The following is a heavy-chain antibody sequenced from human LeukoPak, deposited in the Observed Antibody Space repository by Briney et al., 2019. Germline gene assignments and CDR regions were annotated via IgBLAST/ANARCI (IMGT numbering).Heavy chain of an antibody. J-gene: IGHJ6*03. Sequence: GGSLRLSCAASGFTFRSYWMSWVRQAPGKGLEWVANIKQDGSEKYYVDSVKGRFTISRDNAKNSLYLQMNSLRAEDTAVYYCARRYCSGADCYGGDSYYYMDVWGKGTTVTISS. CDR3: ARRYCSGADCYGGDSYYYMDV. CDR1: GFTFRSYW. V-gene: IGHV3-7*01. D-gene: IGHD2-2*01. CDR2: IKQDGSEK.